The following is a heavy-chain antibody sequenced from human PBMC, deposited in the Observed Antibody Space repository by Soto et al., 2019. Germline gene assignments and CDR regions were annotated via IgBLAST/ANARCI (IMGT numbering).Heavy chain of an antibody. J-gene: IGHJ4*02. CDR1: GGTFSSYA. V-gene: IGHV1-69*01. CDR3: ARVRQRWLHPPPAKTQYYFDY. CDR2: IIPIFGTA. D-gene: IGHD5-12*01. Sequence: QVQLVQSGAEVKKPGSSVKVSCKASGGTFSSYAISWVRQAPGQGLEWMGGIIPIFGTANYAQKFQGRVTITADESTSTAYMELSSLRSEDTAVYYCARVRQRWLHPPPAKTQYYFDYWGQGTLVTVSS.